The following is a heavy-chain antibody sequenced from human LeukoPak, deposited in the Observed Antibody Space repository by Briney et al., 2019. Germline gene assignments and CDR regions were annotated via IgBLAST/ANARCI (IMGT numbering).Heavy chain of an antibody. CDR1: GVSSYY. V-gene: IGHV4-39*01. CDR2: VYTSEYT. CDR3: ARHRPILADFDY. Sequence: PSETLSLTCSVSGVSSYYWGWIRQPPGKGLEWIGSVYTSEYTYYSSALKGRVNISVDTPNKQFSLKLNSVTAAGTAVYYCARHRPILADFDYWGQGILVIVSS. J-gene: IGHJ4*02.